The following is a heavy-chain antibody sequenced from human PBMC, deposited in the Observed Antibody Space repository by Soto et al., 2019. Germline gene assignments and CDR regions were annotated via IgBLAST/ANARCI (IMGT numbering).Heavy chain of an antibody. CDR3: ATDLAAAGTPESFFVYTRQFDY. V-gene: IGHV1-24*01. CDR2: FDPEDGET. CDR1: GYTLTELS. D-gene: IGHD6-13*01. Sequence: GASVKVSCKVSGYTLTELSMHWVRQAPGKGLEWMGGFDPEDGETIYAQKFQGRVTMTEDTSTDTAYMELSSLRSEDTAVHYCATDLAAAGTPESFFVYTRQFDYWGQGTLVTVSS. J-gene: IGHJ4*02.